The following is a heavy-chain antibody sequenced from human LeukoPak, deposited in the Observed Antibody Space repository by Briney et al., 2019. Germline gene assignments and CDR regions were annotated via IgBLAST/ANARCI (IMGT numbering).Heavy chain of an antibody. CDR2: IYYSGST. Sequence: PSETLSLTCTVSGRSISIYYWSWARHPPQEGLGWIGYIYYSGSTNFNPSLKSRFTISVDTSKNQFSLKLSSVTAADTAVYYCARRACKENGYCREDWDHWGRGTLGTVSP. D-gene: IGHD2-2*03. CDR3: ARRACKENGYCREDWDH. V-gene: IGHV4-59*01. CDR1: GRSISIYY. J-gene: IGHJ4*02.